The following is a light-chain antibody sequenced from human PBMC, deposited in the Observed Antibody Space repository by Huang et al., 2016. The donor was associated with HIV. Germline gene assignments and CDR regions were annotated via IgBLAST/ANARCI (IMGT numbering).Light chain of an antibody. CDR3: QQYDNGLT. CDR2: GAS. V-gene: IGKV3-15*01. J-gene: IGKJ4*01. CDR1: RSVSGN. Sequence: EIVMTQSPATLSVSPGERTTLSCRASRSVSGNLAWYQQKPGQAPRLLIYGASTRATGIPARFSGSGSGTEFTLTISSLQSEDFAVYYCQQYDNGLTFGGGTRWRSN.